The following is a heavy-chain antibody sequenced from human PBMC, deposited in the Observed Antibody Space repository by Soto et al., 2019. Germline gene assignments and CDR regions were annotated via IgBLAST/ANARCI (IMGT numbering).Heavy chain of an antibody. Sequence: PGGSLRLSCAASGFTFSSYAMHWVRQAPGKGLEWVAVISYDGSNKYYADSVKGRFTISRDNSKNTLYLQMNSLRAEDTAVYYCARDGLVIAAAGIKALGYYGMDVWGQGTTVTVSS. D-gene: IGHD6-13*01. CDR3: ARDGLVIAAAGIKALGYYGMDV. J-gene: IGHJ6*02. CDR2: ISYDGSNK. CDR1: GFTFSSYA. V-gene: IGHV3-30-3*01.